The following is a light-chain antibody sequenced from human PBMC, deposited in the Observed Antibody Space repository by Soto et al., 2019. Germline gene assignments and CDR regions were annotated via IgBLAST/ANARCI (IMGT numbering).Light chain of an antibody. J-gene: IGLJ1*01. CDR1: SSVVGRYNY. V-gene: IGLV2-14*01. Sequence: AESQPASMCGSPGQAITISCTGTSSVVGRYNYVSCYHQHPGKAPKLMIYDVSNRPSGVSNRFSGSKSGNTASLTISGLQAEDEADYYCSSYTSSSTQVFGTGTKVTAL. CDR3: SSYTSSSTQV. CDR2: DVS.